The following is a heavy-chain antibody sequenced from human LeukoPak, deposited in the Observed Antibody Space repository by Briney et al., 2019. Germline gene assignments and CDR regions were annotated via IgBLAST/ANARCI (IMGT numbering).Heavy chain of an antibody. D-gene: IGHD2-21*02. V-gene: IGHV3-23*01. CDR1: GFTFSSYA. J-gene: IGHJ5*02. CDR3: ARGGDCAGNWFDP. CDR2: ISGSGGST. Sequence: GGSLRLSCAASGFTFSSYAMSWVRQAPGKGLEWVSGISGSGGSTYYADSVKGRFTISRDNSKNTLNLQMNSLRAGDTAVYYCARGGDCAGNWFDPWGQGTLVTVSS.